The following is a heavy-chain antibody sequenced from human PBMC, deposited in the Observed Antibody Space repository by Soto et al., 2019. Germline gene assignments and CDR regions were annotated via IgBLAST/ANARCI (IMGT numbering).Heavy chain of an antibody. CDR1: GFTFRSYA. V-gene: IGHV3-23*01. Sequence: GGSLRLSCAASGFTFRSYAMSWVRQAPGKGLEWVSAITGSGDTTYYADSMKGRFNISRDNSKNTLYLQMNSLRAEDTAVYYCAKLFFGSGSYYNPIDYWGQGTLVTVSS. J-gene: IGHJ4*02. CDR2: ITGSGDTT. D-gene: IGHD3-10*01. CDR3: AKLFFGSGSYYNPIDY.